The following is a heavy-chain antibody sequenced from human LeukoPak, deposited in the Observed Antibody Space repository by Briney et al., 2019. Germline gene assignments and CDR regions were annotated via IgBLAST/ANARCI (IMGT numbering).Heavy chain of an antibody. CDR1: GFTFSSYA. V-gene: IGHV3-30*04. Sequence: GRSLRLSCAASGFTFSSYAMHWVRQAPGKGLEWVAVISYDGSNKYYADSVKGRFTISRDNSKNTLYLQMNSLRAEDTAVYYCARGSGLDYWGQGTLVTVSS. CDR2: ISYDGSNK. J-gene: IGHJ4*02. D-gene: IGHD3-3*01. CDR3: ARGSGLDY.